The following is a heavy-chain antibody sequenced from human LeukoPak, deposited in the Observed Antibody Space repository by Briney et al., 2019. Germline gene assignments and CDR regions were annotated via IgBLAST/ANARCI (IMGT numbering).Heavy chain of an antibody. CDR3: ATRYD. Sequence: GGSLRLSCEASGFTFSSYAMHWVRQAPGKGLEWVAVISYDGSNKYYADSVKGRFTISRDNSKNTLYLQMNSLRAEDTAVYYCATRYDWGQGTLVTVSS. D-gene: IGHD1-1*01. V-gene: IGHV3-30-3*01. J-gene: IGHJ4*02. CDR1: GFTFSSYA. CDR2: ISYDGSNK.